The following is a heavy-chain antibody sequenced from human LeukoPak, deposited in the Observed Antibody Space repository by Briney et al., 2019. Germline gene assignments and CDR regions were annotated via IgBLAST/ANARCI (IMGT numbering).Heavy chain of an antibody. Sequence: SETLSLTRTVSGGSVSSGSYYWSWIRQPPGKGLECIGYIYYSGSTNYNPSLKSRVTISVDTSKNQFSLKLSSVTAADTAVYYCARSRWLQYDFDYWGQGTLVTVSS. V-gene: IGHV4-61*01. J-gene: IGHJ4*02. CDR3: ARSRWLQYDFDY. CDR2: IYYSGST. CDR1: GGSVSSGSYY. D-gene: IGHD5-24*01.